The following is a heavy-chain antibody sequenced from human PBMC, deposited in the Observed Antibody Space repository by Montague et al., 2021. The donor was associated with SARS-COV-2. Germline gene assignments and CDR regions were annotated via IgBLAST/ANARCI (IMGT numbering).Heavy chain of an antibody. CDR1: GNSLSNSRYF. Sequence: SETLSLTCSVSGNSLSNSRYFWGWIRQPPRKGLEWIGGFYFGGKFLYNSSLESRVTISVDTSKNQFSLQLSSVTASDTAVYYCARHSGGSEVAGLDYWGQRILVTVSS. V-gene: IGHV4-39*01. J-gene: IGHJ4*02. D-gene: IGHD6-19*01. CDR2: FYFGGKF. CDR3: ARHSGGSEVAGLDY.